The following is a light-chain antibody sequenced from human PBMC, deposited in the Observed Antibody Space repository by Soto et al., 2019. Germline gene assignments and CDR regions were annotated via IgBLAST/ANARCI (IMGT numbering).Light chain of an antibody. CDR3: QQYNIWPPYS. V-gene: IGKV3-15*01. CDR1: QSLSSN. J-gene: IGKJ2*01. CDR2: GAS. Sequence: EIVMTQSPATLSVSPGERATLSCRASQSLSSNLAWYQQKPGQGPRLLIYGASIRATGIPARFSGSGSGTEFTLTISSLQSEDFAVYYCQQYNIWPPYSFGQGTKLEI.